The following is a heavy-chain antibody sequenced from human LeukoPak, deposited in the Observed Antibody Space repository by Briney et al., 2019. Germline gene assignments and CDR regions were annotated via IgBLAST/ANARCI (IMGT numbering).Heavy chain of an antibody. CDR2: VRYDGSNK. Sequence: GGSLRLSCAASGFTFSSYGLHWVCLGPRQGLELVSFVRYDGSNKYYADSVKGRFTISRDNSKNTLYLQMNSLRAEDTAVYYCAKEAEYCSSTSCYYGAFDIWGQGTMVTVSS. CDR1: GFTFSSYG. J-gene: IGHJ3*02. V-gene: IGHV3-30*02. D-gene: IGHD2-2*01. CDR3: AKEAEYCSSTSCYYGAFDI.